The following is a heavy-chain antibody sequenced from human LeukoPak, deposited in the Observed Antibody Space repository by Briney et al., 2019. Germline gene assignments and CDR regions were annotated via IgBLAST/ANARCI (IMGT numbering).Heavy chain of an antibody. CDR1: GYTFTGYY. Sequence: VASVKVSCKASGYTFTGYYMHWVRQAPGQGLEWMGRINPNSGYTGYAQKFQGRVTLTRNTSTSTAYMEVRSLRSDDTAMYYCARQSFGSGSRDDALDIWGQGTMVTVSS. V-gene: IGHV1-2*06. CDR3: ARQSFGSGSRDDALDI. D-gene: IGHD3-10*01. CDR2: INPNSGYT. J-gene: IGHJ3*02.